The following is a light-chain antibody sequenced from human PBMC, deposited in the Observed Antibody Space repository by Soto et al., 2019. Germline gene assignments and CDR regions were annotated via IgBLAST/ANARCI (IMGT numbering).Light chain of an antibody. V-gene: IGKV3-20*01. CDR2: GAS. J-gene: IGKJ1*01. CDR1: QSVINSY. CDR3: QQYGSSGT. Sequence: EVVLTQSPGTLSLSSGERATLSCRASQSVINSYLAWYQQKPGQAPRLLLYGASNRATGIPDRFSGSGSGTDFTLTISRLEPEDFAVYYCQQYGSSGTFGQGTKVEIK.